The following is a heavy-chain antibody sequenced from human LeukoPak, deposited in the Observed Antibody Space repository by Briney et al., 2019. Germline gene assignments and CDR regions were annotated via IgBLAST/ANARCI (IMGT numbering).Heavy chain of an antibody. J-gene: IGHJ4*02. CDR2: MNPNSGNT. CDR1: GYTFTDYY. V-gene: IGHV1-8*02. Sequence: ASVKVSCKASGYTFTDYYMHWVRQAPGQGLEWMGWMNPNSGNTGYAQKFQGRVTMTRNTSISTAYMELSSLRSEDTAVYYCARADGSGSYSLPYYFDYWGQGTLVTVSS. CDR3: ARADGSGSYSLPYYFDY. D-gene: IGHD3-10*01.